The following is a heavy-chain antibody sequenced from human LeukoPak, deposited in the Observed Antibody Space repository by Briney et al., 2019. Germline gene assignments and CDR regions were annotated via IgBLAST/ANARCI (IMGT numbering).Heavy chain of an antibody. CDR2: IRDSGGST. CDR1: GITLSNYG. Sequence: GASLRLSCAVSGITLSNYGMSWVRQAPGKGLEWVAGIRDSGGSTKYADSVKGRFTISRDNPKNTLFLQMNSLRAEDTAVYFCAKRGVVIRVVLVGFHKEAYYFESWGQGALVTVSS. CDR3: AKRGVVIRVVLVGFHKEAYYFES. V-gene: IGHV3-23*01. D-gene: IGHD3/OR15-3a*01. J-gene: IGHJ4*02.